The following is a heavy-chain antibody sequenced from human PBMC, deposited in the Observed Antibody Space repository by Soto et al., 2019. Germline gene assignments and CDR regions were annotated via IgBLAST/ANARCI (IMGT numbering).Heavy chain of an antibody. V-gene: IGHV4-39*01. CDR2: IYYSGST. CDR1: GGSISSSSYY. Sequence: SETLSLTCTVSGGSISSSSYYWGWIRQPPGKGLEWIGSIYYSGSTYYNPSLKSRVIISVDTSKNQFSLKLSSVTAADTAVYYCASQPYYYDSSGYYYVDYWGQGTLVTVSS. D-gene: IGHD3-22*01. CDR3: ASQPYYYDSSGYYYVDY. J-gene: IGHJ4*02.